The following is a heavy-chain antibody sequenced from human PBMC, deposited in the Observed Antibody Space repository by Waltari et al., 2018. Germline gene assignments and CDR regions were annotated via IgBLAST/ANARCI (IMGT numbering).Heavy chain of an antibody. J-gene: IGHJ4*02. Sequence: QVQLVESGGGVVQPGRSLRLSCAASGFTFSSYAMHWVRQAPGKGLGVGAVISIDGKNKNLASSVKGRFNISREKSKNTLYLQMNSLRGEDTAVYYCARDRPIVATISGPADYWGQGTLVTVSS. CDR2: ISIDGKNK. D-gene: IGHD5-12*01. CDR3: ARDRPIVATISGPADY. CDR1: GFTFSSYA. V-gene: IGHV3-30*01.